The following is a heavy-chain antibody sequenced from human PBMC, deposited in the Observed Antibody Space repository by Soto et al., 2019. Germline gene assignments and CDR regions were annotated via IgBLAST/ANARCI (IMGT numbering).Heavy chain of an antibody. Sequence: EVQLVESGGGLVQPGRSLRLSCAASGFTFDDYAMHWVRQAPGKGLEWVSGISWNSGSIGYADSVKGRFTISRDNAKNSLYLQMNSLRAEDTALYYCVKDIGPRSREQWLVTSYFDYWGQGTLVTVSS. D-gene: IGHD6-19*01. CDR3: VKDIGPRSREQWLVTSYFDY. J-gene: IGHJ4*02. CDR2: ISWNSGSI. V-gene: IGHV3-9*01. CDR1: GFTFDDYA.